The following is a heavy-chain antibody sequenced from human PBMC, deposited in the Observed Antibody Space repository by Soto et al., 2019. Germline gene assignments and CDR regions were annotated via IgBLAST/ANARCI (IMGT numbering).Heavy chain of an antibody. CDR1: GFTFSNVW. CDR2: IKSKTDGGTT. CDR3: TPLALKYSSGWYEFSD. J-gene: IGHJ4*02. V-gene: IGHV3-15*07. Sequence: EVQLVESGGGLVRAGGSLRLSCAASGFTFSNVWMNWVRQAPGKGLEWVGRIKSKTDGGTTDYAAPVKGRFTISRDDSKNTLCLQMNSLKTEDTAVYYCTPLALKYSSGWYEFSDWGQGTLVTVSS. D-gene: IGHD6-19*01.